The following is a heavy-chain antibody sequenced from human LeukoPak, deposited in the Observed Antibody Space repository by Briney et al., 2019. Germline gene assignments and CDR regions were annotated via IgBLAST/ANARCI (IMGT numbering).Heavy chain of an antibody. CDR2: INHSGST. CDR3: ARHYGGTHFDY. V-gene: IGHV4-34*01. D-gene: IGHD4-23*01. J-gene: IGHJ4*02. Sequence: SETLSLTCAVYGGSISGYYWSWIRQPPGKGLEWIGEINHSGSTNYNPSLKSRVTISVDTSKNQFSLKLSSVTAADTAVYYCARHYGGTHFDYWGQGTLVTVSS. CDR1: GGSISGYY.